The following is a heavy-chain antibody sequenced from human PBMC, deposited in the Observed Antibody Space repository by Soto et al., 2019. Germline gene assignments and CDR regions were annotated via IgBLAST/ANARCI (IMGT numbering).Heavy chain of an antibody. CDR2: IYYSGGT. CDR3: ARGMDPYYFDY. J-gene: IGHJ4*02. CDR1: GGSLSSGNW. Sequence: SETLSLTCAVSGGSLSSGNWWSWVRQSPGKGLEWIGQIYYSGGTNYNPSLKSRVTISVDTSKNQLSLKLSSVTAADTAVYYCARGMDPYYFDYWGQGTLVTVSS. V-gene: IGHV4-4*02. D-gene: IGHD2-8*01.